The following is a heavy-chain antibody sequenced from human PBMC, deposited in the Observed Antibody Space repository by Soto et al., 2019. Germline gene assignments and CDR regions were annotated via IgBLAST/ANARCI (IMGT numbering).Heavy chain of an antibody. CDR3: ASHYDMWSGYLSPVDY. CDR2: IDTSSTKI. J-gene: IGHJ4*02. CDR1: GYTFSDYY. Sequence: QVQLVESGGDLVKRGGSLRLSCAASGYTFSDYYMSWIRQAPGKGLEGISYIDTSSTKIYYADSVKGRFTISRDNAKNSLYLEMNSLRDEHTAVYYCASHYDMWSGYLSPVDYWGQGTLVTVSS. D-gene: IGHD3-3*01. V-gene: IGHV3-11*01.